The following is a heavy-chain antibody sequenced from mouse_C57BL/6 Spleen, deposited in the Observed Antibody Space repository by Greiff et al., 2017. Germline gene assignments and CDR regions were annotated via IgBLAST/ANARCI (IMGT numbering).Heavy chain of an antibody. J-gene: IGHJ3*01. D-gene: IGHD1-1*01. CDR3: AIYYGSSPFAY. Sequence: VQLQQSGAELVRPGTSVKVSCKASGYAFTNYLIEWVKQRPGQGLEWIGVINPGSGGTNYNEKFQGKATLTADKSSSTAYMQLSILTSEDSAVYFCAIYYGSSPFAYWGQGTLVTVSA. V-gene: IGHV1-54*01. CDR2: INPGSGGT. CDR1: GYAFTNYL.